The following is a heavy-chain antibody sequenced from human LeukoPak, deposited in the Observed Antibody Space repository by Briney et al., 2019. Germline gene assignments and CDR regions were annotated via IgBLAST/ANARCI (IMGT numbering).Heavy chain of an antibody. CDR3: ARLRDTVTSASDY. D-gene: IGHD5-18*01. CDR1: GFSIKSYS. CDR2: ISSSGGYI. V-gene: IGHV3-21*01. J-gene: IGHJ4*02. Sequence: PGGSLRLSCAASGFSIKSYSMTWVRQAPGKGLEWVATISSSGGYIYYAVSVKGRFTISRDTVQNSLFLQLNSLRVEDTAVYNCARLRDTVTSASDYWGQGTLVTVSS.